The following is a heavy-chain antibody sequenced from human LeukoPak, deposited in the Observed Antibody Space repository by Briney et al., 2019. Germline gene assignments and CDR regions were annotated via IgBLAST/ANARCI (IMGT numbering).Heavy chain of an antibody. J-gene: IGHJ5*02. CDR1: GYTFTGCY. CDR3: ARDRGWMVRGVIMRRIWFDP. Sequence: ASVKVSCKASGYTFTGCYMHWVRQAPGQGLEWVGIINPSGGSTSYAQKFQGRVTMTRDMSTSTVYMELSSLRSEDTAVYYCARDRGWMVRGVIMRRIWFDPWGQGTLVTVSS. V-gene: IGHV1-46*01. CDR2: INPSGGST. D-gene: IGHD3-10*01.